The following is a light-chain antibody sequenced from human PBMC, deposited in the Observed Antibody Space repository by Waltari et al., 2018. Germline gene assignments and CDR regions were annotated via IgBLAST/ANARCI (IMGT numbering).Light chain of an antibody. CDR3: SSRDSSGNHVV. CDR1: SLRNYS. CDR2: GKN. V-gene: IGLV3-19*01. J-gene: IGLJ2*01. Sequence: SSELTQDPAVSVALGQTVRITCQGDSLRNYSASWYQQKPGQAPVLVIYGKNNRPSGIPDRFSGSNSGNTASLTITGAQAEDEADYYCSSRDSSGNHVVFGGGTKLTVL.